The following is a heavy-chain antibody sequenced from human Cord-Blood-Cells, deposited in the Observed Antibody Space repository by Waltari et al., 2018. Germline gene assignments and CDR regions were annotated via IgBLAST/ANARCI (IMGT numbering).Heavy chain of an antibody. V-gene: IGHV1-24*01. D-gene: IGHD3-10*01. CDR1: GYTLPALS. J-gene: IGHJ5*02. CDR2: DDPEEGET. CDR3: AIGGRGGTNWFDP. Sequence: QVQLVQSGAEVKKPGASVKVTCKVSGYTLPALSMHWVRQAPGRGLEWKGGDDPEEGETMYPQKCQGVASMTEDTTTDAAYMGLSRLRSEETAVYYCAIGGRGGTNWFDPWGQGTLGTVSS.